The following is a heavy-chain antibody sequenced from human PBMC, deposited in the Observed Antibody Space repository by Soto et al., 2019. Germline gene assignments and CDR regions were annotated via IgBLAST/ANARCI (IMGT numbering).Heavy chain of an antibody. CDR1: GGTFSSYA. Sequence: SVKVSCKASGGTFSSYAISWVRQAPGQGLEWMGGIIPIFGTANYAQKFQGRVTITADESTSTAYMELSSLRSEDTAVYYCAREPRTVVTSPWWFDPWGQGTLVTVST. D-gene: IGHD2-21*02. V-gene: IGHV1-69*13. CDR3: AREPRTVVTSPWWFDP. CDR2: IIPIFGTA. J-gene: IGHJ5*02.